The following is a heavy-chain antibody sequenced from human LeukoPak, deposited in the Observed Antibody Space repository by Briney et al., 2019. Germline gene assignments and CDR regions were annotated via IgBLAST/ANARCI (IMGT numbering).Heavy chain of an antibody. CDR2: FDPEDGET. V-gene: IGHV1-24*01. CDR1: GYTLTEFS. J-gene: IGHJ4*02. D-gene: IGHD3-22*01. CDR3: ATWYYYDSSDYYLADY. Sequence: ASVKVSCKVSGYTLTEFSMHRVRQAPGKGLEWMGGFDPEDGETIYAQELQGRVTMTKDTSTDTAYMELSSLRSEDTAVYYCATWYYYDSSDYYLADYWGQGTLVTVSS.